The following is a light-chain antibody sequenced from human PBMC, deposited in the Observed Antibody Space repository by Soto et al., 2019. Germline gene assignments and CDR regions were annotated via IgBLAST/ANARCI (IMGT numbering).Light chain of an antibody. Sequence: EIVLTQSPATLSLSPGERATLYCRASQSVSSYLAWYQQKPGQAPRLLMYEASNKATGIPARFSGGGSGTDFTLTISSLEPEDFAVYYCQQRSDWPWTFGQGTKVDIK. J-gene: IGKJ1*01. V-gene: IGKV3-11*01. CDR1: QSVSSY. CDR2: EAS. CDR3: QQRSDWPWT.